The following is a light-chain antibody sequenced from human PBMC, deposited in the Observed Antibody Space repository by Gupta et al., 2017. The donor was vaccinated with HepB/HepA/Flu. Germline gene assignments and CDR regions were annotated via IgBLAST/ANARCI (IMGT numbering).Light chain of an antibody. CDR2: KDS. J-gene: IGLJ2*01. CDR3: QSADSSGTYPVV. CDR1: ALPKQY. V-gene: IGLV3-25*03. Sequence: YELTQPPPVSVSPGQTARITCPGDALPKQYAYWSQQKPGQAPVLVIYKDSERPSGSPERFSGSSSGTTVTLTISGVQAEDEADYYCQSADSSGTYPVVFGGGTKLTVL.